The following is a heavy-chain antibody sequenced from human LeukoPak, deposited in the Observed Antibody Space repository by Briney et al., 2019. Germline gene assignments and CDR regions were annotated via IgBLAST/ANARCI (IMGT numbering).Heavy chain of an antibody. V-gene: IGHV3-48*03. D-gene: IGHD1-26*01. CDR2: ISSSGSTT. J-gene: IGHJ4*02. CDR1: GFTIGGFA. Sequence: GGSLRLSCAASGFTIGGFAMTWVRQAPGKGLEWVLYISSSGSTTYYADSVKGRFTVSRDNAKNSLFLQMNSPRAEDTAVYYCAIDSNIVGATYYFDYWGQGTLVTVSS. CDR3: AIDSNIVGATYYFDY.